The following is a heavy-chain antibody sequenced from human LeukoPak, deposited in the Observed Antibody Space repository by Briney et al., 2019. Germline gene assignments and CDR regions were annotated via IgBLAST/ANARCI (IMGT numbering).Heavy chain of an antibody. CDR3: VHCRQNGY. D-gene: IGHD2-8*01. CDR1: GFSLTTSGVG. Sequence: SGPTLVNPTQTLTLTCSFSGFSLTTSGVGVGWVRQPPGKALEWLALIYWDDDKRYSPSLKSRLTISKDTSKNQVVLTMTKVDPVDTATYYCVHCRQNGYWGQGTLVTVSS. V-gene: IGHV2-5*02. J-gene: IGHJ4*02. CDR2: IYWDDDK.